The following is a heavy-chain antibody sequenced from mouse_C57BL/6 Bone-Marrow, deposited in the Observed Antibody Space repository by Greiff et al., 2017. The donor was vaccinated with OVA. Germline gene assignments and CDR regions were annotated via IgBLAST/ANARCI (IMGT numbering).Heavy chain of an antibody. Sequence: VKLMESGPGLVQPSQSLSITCTVSGFSLTSYGVHWVRQSPGKGLEWLGMIWSGGSTAYYAAFISRLIISKDNAKSQVFFQMNSLQADDTAIYYCARNYYGSSYWYFEGWGTGTTVTVST. D-gene: IGHD1-1*01. CDR2: IWSGGST. V-gene: IGHV2-2*01. J-gene: IGHJ1*03. CDR1: GFSLTSYG. CDR3: ARNYYGSSYWYFEG.